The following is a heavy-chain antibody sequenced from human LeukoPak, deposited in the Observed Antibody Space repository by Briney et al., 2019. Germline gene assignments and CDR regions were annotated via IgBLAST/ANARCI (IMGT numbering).Heavy chain of an antibody. V-gene: IGHV3-23*01. D-gene: IGHD4-23*01. CDR3: AKDTTVVTPRALDY. CDR2: ISGSGGTT. J-gene: IGHJ4*02. Sequence: GGSLRLSCAASGFTFSNFAMSWVRQAPGKGLECVSAISGSGGTTYYADSVKGRFTISRDNSKTTLYMQMNSLRAEDTAVYYCAKDTTVVTPRALDYWGQGSLVTVSS. CDR1: GFTFSNFA.